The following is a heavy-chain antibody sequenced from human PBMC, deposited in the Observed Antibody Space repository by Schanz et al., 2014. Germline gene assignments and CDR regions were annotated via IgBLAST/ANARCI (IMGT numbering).Heavy chain of an antibody. CDR2: ISTSGTYM. V-gene: IGHV3-21*04. Sequence: EVQLMESGGGLVKPGGSLRLSCVASGFAFSSFAMTWVRQAPGRGLEWVSSISTSGTYMYIADSVKGRFTISRDNTKNSLFLQLNSLRADDTAVYYCARNRGSGGQNWYFDLWGRGTLVTVSS. D-gene: IGHD1-26*01. J-gene: IGHJ2*01. CDR3: ARNRGSGGQNWYFDL. CDR1: GFAFSSFA.